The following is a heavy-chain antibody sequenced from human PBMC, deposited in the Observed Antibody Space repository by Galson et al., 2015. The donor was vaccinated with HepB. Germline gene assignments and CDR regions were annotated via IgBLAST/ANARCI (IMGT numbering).Heavy chain of an antibody. V-gene: IGHV1-3*01. CDR3: ARVPFYDYVWGSYRPEYYFDY. CDR2: INAGNGNT. J-gene: IGHJ4*02. Sequence: SVKVSCKASGYTFTSYAMHWVRQAPGQRLEWMGWINAGNGNTKYSQKFQGRVTITRDTSASTAYMELSSLRSEDTAVYYCARVPFYDYVWGSYRPEYYFDYWGQGTLVTVSS. CDR1: GYTFTSYA. D-gene: IGHD3-16*02.